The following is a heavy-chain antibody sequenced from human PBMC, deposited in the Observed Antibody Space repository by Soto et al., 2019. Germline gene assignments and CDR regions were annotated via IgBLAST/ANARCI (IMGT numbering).Heavy chain of an antibody. CDR1: GYTFTTYY. CDR2: IIPIFGTA. V-gene: IGHV1-69*13. J-gene: IGHJ4*02. D-gene: IGHD4-17*01. CDR3: AGDYGDYAHPASYYFDY. Sequence: SVKVSCKASGYTFTTYYMHWVRQAPGQGLEWMGGIIPIFGTANYAQKFQGRVTITADESTSTAYMELSSLRSEDTAVYYCAGDYGDYAHPASYYFDYWGQGTLVTVSS.